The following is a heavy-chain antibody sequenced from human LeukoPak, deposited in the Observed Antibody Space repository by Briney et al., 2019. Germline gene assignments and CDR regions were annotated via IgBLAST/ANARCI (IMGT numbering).Heavy chain of an antibody. CDR1: GLTFSSYW. D-gene: IGHD1-26*01. J-gene: IGHJ4*02. V-gene: IGHV3-74*01. CDR2: INSDGSST. CDR3: ARRSSGSPPYYFGY. Sequence: PGGSLRLSCAASGLTFSSYWMHWVRQAPGKGLVWVSRINSDGSSTGYADSVKGRFTISRDNAKNTLYLQMNSLRAEDTAVYYCARRSSGSPPYYFGYWGQGTLVTVSS.